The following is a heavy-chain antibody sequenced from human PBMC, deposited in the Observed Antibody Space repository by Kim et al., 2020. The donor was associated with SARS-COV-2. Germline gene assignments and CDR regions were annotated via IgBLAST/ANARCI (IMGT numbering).Heavy chain of an antibody. CDR1: GFTFSSYG. CDR2: ISYDGSNK. CDR3: AKDSKGCGVAKYYGMDV. Sequence: GGSLRLSCAASGFTFSSYGMHWVRQAPGKGLEWVAVISYDGSNKYYADSVKGRFTIARDNSKNTLYLQMNSLRAEDTAVYYCAKDSKGCGVAKYYGMDVWGQGTTVTVSS. J-gene: IGHJ6*02. D-gene: IGHD6-25*01. V-gene: IGHV3-30*18.